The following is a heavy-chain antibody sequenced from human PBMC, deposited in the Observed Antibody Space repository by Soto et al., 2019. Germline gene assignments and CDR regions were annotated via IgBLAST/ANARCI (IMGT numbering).Heavy chain of an antibody. CDR3: ARDLDEGSFYYYYAMDA. Sequence: GGSLRLSCAASGFTFSSYSMNWVRQAPGKGLEWVSSISSSSRYIYYADSVKGRFTISRDNAKNSLYLQMNSLRAEDTAVYYCARDLDEGSFYYYYAMDAWGQGTTVTVYS. CDR1: GFTFSSYS. J-gene: IGHJ6*02. CDR2: ISSSSRYI. V-gene: IGHV3-21*01. D-gene: IGHD6-6*01.